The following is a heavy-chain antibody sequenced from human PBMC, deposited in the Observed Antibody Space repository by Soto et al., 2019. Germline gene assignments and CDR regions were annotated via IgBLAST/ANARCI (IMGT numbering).Heavy chain of an antibody. CDR2: IYYSGST. D-gene: IGHD3-10*01. Sequence: PSETLSLTCTVSGGSISSYYWSWIRQPPGKGLGWIGYIYYSGSTNYNPSLKSRVTISVDTSKNQFSLKLSSVTAADTAVYYCARHSDYYGSGSYYKNYYYYMDVWGKGTTVTVSS. CDR3: ARHSDYYGSGSYYKNYYYYMDV. CDR1: GGSISSYY. V-gene: IGHV4-59*08. J-gene: IGHJ6*03.